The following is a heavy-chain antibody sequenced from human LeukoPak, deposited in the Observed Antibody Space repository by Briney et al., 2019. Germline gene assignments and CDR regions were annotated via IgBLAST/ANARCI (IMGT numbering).Heavy chain of an antibody. CDR3: ASQLWLSSYFDY. CDR1: GGSFSGYY. V-gene: IGHV4-34*01. CDR2: INHSGST. D-gene: IGHD5-18*01. J-gene: IGHJ4*02. Sequence: SETLSLTCAVYGGSFSGYYWSWIRQPPGKGLEWIGEINHSGSTNYNPSLKSRVTISVDTSKNQFSLKLSSVTAADTAVYYCASQLWLSSYFDYWGQGTLVTVSS.